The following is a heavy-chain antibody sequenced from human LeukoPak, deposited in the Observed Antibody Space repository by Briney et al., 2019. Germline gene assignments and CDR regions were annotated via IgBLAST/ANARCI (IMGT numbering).Heavy chain of an antibody. J-gene: IGHJ4*02. Sequence: KPSETLSLTCTVSGYSISSGSYYWSWIRQPAGKGLEWIGRIYTSGSTNYNPSLKSRVTISVDTSKNQFALKLSSVTAADTAVYYCARGAVGELLDFDYWGQGTLVTVSS. CDR3: ARGAVGELLDFDY. V-gene: IGHV4-61*02. CDR2: IYTSGST. CDR1: GYSISSGSYY. D-gene: IGHD1-26*01.